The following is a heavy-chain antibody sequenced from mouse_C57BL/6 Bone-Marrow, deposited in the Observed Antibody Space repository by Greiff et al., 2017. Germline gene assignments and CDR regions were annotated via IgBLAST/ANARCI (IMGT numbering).Heavy chain of an antibody. CDR1: GYTFTSYW. V-gene: IGHV1-55*01. D-gene: IGHD1-1*01. CDR3: AREGYYGSSSFAY. J-gene: IGHJ3*01. CDR2: IYPGSGST. Sequence: QVQLQQSGAELVKPGASVKMSCKASGYTFTSYWITWVKQRPGQGLEWIGDIYPGSGSTNYNEKFKSKATLTVDTSSSTAYMQLSSLTYEDSAVYYCAREGYYGSSSFAYWGQGTLVTVSA.